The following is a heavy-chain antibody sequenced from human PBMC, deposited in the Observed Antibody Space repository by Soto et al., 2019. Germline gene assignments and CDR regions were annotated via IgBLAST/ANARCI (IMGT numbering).Heavy chain of an antibody. D-gene: IGHD3-3*01. V-gene: IGHV3-11*01. CDR3: ARDYDFWSGYKDYYYYMDV. Sequence: GGSLRLSCAASGFTFSDYYMSWIRQAPGKGLEWVSYISSSGSTIYYADSVKGRFTISRDNAKNSLYLQMNSLRAEDTAVYYCARDYDFWSGYKDYYYYMDVWGKGTTVTVSS. CDR1: GFTFSDYY. CDR2: ISSSGSTI. J-gene: IGHJ6*03.